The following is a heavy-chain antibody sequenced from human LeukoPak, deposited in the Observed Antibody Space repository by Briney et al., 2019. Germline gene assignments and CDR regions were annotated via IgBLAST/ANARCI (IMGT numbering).Heavy chain of an antibody. J-gene: IGHJ4*02. Sequence: PGGSLRLSCAASGFTFDDYGMSWVRQAPGKGLEWVSGINWNGGSTGYADSVKGRFTISRDNAKNSLYLQMNSLRAEDTAVYYCALGRQWLAPQLDYWGQGTLVTVSS. CDR3: ALGRQWLAPQLDY. CDR2: INWNGGST. V-gene: IGHV3-20*04. CDR1: GFTFDDYG. D-gene: IGHD6-19*01.